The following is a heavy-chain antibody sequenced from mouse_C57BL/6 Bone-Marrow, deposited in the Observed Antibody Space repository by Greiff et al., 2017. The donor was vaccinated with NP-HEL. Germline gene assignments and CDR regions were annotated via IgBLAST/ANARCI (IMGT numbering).Heavy chain of an antibody. J-gene: IGHJ3*01. D-gene: IGHD2-4*01. Sequence: VQLQQSGAELARPGASVQMSCKASGYTFTSYTMHWVKQRPGQGLEWIGYINPSSGYTKYNQKFKDKATLTADKSSSTAYMQLSSLTSEDSAVYYCARYGGYYDYAWFAYWGQGTLVTVSA. CDR1: GYTFTSYT. CDR3: ARYGGYYDYAWFAY. V-gene: IGHV1-4*01. CDR2: INPSSGYT.